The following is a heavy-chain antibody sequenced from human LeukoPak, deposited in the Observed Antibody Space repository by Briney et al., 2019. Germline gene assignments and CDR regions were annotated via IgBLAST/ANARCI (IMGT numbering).Heavy chain of an antibody. CDR3: ARGPDIVATDYYFDY. CDR1: GGSISSSSYY. D-gene: IGHD5-12*01. J-gene: IGHJ4*02. V-gene: IGHV4-39*07. Sequence: SETLSLTCTVSGGSISSSSYYWGWILQPPGKGLEWIGSIYYSGSTYYNPSLKSRVTISVDTSKNQSSLKLSSVTAADTAVYYCARGPDIVATDYYFDYWGQGTLVTVSS. CDR2: IYYSGST.